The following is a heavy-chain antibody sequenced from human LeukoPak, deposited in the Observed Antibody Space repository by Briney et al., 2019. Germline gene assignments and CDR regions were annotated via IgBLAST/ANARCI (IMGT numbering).Heavy chain of an antibody. CDR2: IYYSGST. D-gene: IGHD2-8*01. J-gene: IGHJ4*02. V-gene: IGHV4-61*08. CDR3: ARFTCTNGVCSAFDY. Sequence: SETLSLTCTVSGGSISSGDYYWSWIRQPPGKGLEWIGYIYYSGSTNYNPSLKSRVTISVDTSKNQFSLKLSSVTAADTAVYYCARFTCTNGVCSAFDYWGQGTLVTVSS. CDR1: GGSISSGDYY.